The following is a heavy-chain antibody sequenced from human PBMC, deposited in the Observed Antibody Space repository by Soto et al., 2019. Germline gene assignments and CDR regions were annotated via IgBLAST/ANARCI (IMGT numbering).Heavy chain of an antibody. D-gene: IGHD2-21*02. Sequence: VASVKVSCKTSGYPFTDYFIHWVRQAPGQGLEWMGIISLYHHSTSYAQKFQGRLTVTADTSTTTVYMDLSSLTSEDSAVYWCARELYSCGGDCPYYMDYWGQGTLVTVPQ. CDR2: ISLYHHST. CDR1: GYPFTDYF. V-gene: IGHV1-46*01. CDR3: ARELYSCGGDCPYYMDY. J-gene: IGHJ4*02.